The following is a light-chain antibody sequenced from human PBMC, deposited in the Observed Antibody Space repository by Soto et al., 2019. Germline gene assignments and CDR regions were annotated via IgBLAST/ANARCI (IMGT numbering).Light chain of an antibody. Sequence: DTQMNQSPSSLSASVGDSIAITCRASQSISSYLNWYQQKPGKAPKLLISAASILQSGVPSRFSGSGSGTDFTLTISSLQPEDFAGYYCQQTYSSPITFGQGTRLEIK. CDR3: QQTYSSPIT. V-gene: IGKV1-39*01. J-gene: IGKJ5*01. CDR2: AAS. CDR1: QSISSY.